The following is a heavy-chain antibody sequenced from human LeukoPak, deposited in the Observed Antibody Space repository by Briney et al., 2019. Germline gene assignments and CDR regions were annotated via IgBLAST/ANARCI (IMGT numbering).Heavy chain of an antibody. V-gene: IGHV1-18*04. CDR1: GYTFTSYY. CDR2: ISGYNGDT. Sequence: ASVKVSCKASGYTFTSYYMHWVRQAPGQGLEWMGWISGYNGDTNYAEKVQGRVTMTTDTSTGTAYMELRSLRSDDTAVYYCARERRGQTWNHGIDVWGQGTTVTVSS. D-gene: IGHD1-1*01. CDR3: ARERRGQTWNHGIDV. J-gene: IGHJ6*02.